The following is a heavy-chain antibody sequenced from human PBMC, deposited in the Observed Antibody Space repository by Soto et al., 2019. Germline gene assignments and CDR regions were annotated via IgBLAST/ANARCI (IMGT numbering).Heavy chain of an antibody. CDR1: GFSLSTSGVG. D-gene: IGHD1-20*01. CDR3: AHTMYNWGSGYFDY. Sequence: QITLKESGPTLVKPTQTLTMTCTFSGFSLSTSGVGVAWIRQPPGKALEWLALIYWDDDKRYSPSLKRRLTITTYTSKTQVVFTMTNMDPVDTDTYYCAHTMYNWGSGYFDYWGQGTLVTVSS. V-gene: IGHV2-5*02. CDR2: IYWDDDK. J-gene: IGHJ4*02.